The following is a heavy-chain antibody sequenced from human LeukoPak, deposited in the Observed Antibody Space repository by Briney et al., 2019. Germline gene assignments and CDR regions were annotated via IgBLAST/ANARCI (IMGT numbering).Heavy chain of an antibody. CDR1: GYTFTSYY. CDR3: ARELPEDAFDI. J-gene: IGHJ3*02. CDR2: INPSGGST. Sequence: ASVKVSCKASGYTFTSYYMHWVRQAPGQGLEWMGIINPSGGSTSYAQKFQGRVTMTRDTSTSTVYMELSSLRSDDTAVYYCARELPEDAFDIWGQGTMVTVSS. V-gene: IGHV1-46*01.